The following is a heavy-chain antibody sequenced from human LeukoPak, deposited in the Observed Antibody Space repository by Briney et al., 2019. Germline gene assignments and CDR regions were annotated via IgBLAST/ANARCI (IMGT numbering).Heavy chain of an antibody. CDR1: GFIVTSYA. Sequence: GRSLRLSCAASGFIVTSYAMHWVRQAPGKGLEWVAVISYDGTNKYYADSVKGRFTISKDTSKNTLYLQMSSLRAEDTAIYYCAKRGSKWDLDNWGQGTLVTVSS. J-gene: IGHJ4*02. D-gene: IGHD1-26*01. CDR3: AKRGSKWDLDN. V-gene: IGHV3-33*05. CDR2: ISYDGTNK.